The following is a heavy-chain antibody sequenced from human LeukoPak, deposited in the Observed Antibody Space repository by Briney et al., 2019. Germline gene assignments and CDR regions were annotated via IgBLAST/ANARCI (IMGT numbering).Heavy chain of an antibody. V-gene: IGHV3-23*01. J-gene: IGHJ4*02. Sequence: GGSLRLSCTASGFTFRNYGMTWVRLAPGKGPEWISLIHGSGLIANYLESVKGRFTISRDNSRNTLYLQMNSLTVEDTALYYCARDDAPAGGFLDSWGRGTLVTVSS. CDR3: ARDDAPAGGFLDS. CDR2: IHGSGLIA. CDR1: GFTFRNYG. D-gene: IGHD3-16*01.